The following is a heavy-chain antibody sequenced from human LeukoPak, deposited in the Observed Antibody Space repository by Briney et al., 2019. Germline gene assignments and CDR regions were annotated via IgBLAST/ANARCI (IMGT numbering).Heavy chain of an antibody. Sequence: SETLSLTCTVSGGSISGYYWSWIRQPPGKGLQFIGYIHYTGSTNYNPSLESRVTLSVDTSKNQFSLKLRSVTAADTAVYYCARLSKDTVVVAAAMAHYFDSWGQGTLVTVSS. CDR3: ARLSKDTVVVAAAMAHYFDS. D-gene: IGHD2-2*01. J-gene: IGHJ4*02. CDR2: IHYTGST. V-gene: IGHV4-59*08. CDR1: GGSISGYY.